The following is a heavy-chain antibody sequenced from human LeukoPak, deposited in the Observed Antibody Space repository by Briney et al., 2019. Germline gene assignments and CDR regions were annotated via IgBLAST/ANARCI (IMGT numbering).Heavy chain of an antibody. J-gene: IGHJ6*03. CDR1: GYTFIDYY. Sequence: AGVKVSPKASGYTFIDYYMHWVRQAPGHGLEGMGWINPTSGDTKYAQKFQHRVNMPMDTSISTAYMELSRLRSDDTAVYYWARDTARITIFGVARYMDVRGKGTTVILSS. D-gene: IGHD3-3*01. CDR3: ARDTARITIFGVARYMDV. V-gene: IGHV1-2*02. CDR2: INPTSGDT.